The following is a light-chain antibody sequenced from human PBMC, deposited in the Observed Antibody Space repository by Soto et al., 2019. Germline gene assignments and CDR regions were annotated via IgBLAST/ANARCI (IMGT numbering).Light chain of an antibody. CDR2: TAS. Sequence: DLQMTQSPSSVSASVGDRVTITCRASQGVSTWLAWYQQKPGKAPNLLIYTASSLQSGVPSRFSGSGSGTDFTLTINGLQPEDFATYYCQQSYSTLPYTFGQGTKLEIK. CDR1: QGVSTW. J-gene: IGKJ2*01. V-gene: IGKV1-12*01. CDR3: QQSYSTLPYT.